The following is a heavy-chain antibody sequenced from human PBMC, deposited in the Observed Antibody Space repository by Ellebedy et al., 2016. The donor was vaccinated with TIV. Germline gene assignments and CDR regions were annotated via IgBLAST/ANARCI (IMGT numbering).Heavy chain of an antibody. V-gene: IGHV3-23*01. CDR2: ISGSGAGT. CDR1: GFAFSTYA. D-gene: IGHD6-19*01. J-gene: IGHJ3*02. CDR3: AKTREQWLLQSNAFDI. Sequence: GESLKISCTASGFAFSTYAMSWVRQAPGKGLEWVSAISGSGAGTYYPGSVKGRFTISRDISNNSLYLQMDSLRAEDTAVYYCAKTREQWLLQSNAFDIWGQGTMVTVSS.